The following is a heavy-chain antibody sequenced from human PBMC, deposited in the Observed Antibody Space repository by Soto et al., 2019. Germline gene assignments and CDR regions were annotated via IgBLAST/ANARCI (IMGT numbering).Heavy chain of an antibody. CDR3: ARQLIDPNFDY. J-gene: IGHJ4*02. CDR1: GGSISSSSYY. Sequence: QLQLQESGPGLVKPSETLSLTCTVSGGSISSSSYYWGWIRQPPGKGLEWIGSIYYSGCTYYNPSLKSRVTISVDTSKNQFSLKLSSVTAADTAVYYCARQLIDPNFDYWGQGTLVTVSS. CDR2: IYYSGCT. V-gene: IGHV4-39*01.